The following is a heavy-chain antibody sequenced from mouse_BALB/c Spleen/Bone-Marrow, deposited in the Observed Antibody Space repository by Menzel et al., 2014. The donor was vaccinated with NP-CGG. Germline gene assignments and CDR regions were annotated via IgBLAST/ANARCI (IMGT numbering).Heavy chain of an antibody. Sequence: EVKLVESGGGLVKPGGSLKLSCAASGFTFSSYAMSWVRQTPEKRLEWVASISSGGSTHYPDSVKGRFTISRDNARNILYLQMSSLRSEDTAMYYCARGGFRGLDYWGQGTTLTVSS. J-gene: IGHJ2*01. CDR2: ISSGGST. V-gene: IGHV5-6-5*01. CDR3: ARGGFRGLDY. CDR1: GFTFSSYA.